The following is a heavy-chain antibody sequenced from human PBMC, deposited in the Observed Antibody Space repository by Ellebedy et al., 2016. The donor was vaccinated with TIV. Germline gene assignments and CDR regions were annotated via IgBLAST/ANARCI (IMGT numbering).Heavy chain of an antibody. Sequence: AASVKVSCKTSGYTFNRYDIHWVRQATGQGLEWMGWMNPTSGNTGYAQKFQGRLTVTRNTSITTAYMELSSLRPEDTAVYYCARAWGLDYWGQGTLVTVSS. J-gene: IGHJ4*02. D-gene: IGHD7-27*01. CDR3: ARAWGLDY. CDR1: GYTFNRYD. CDR2: MNPTSGNT. V-gene: IGHV1-8*03.